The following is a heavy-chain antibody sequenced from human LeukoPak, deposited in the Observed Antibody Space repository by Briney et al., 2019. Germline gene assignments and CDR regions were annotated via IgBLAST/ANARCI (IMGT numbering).Heavy chain of an antibody. CDR2: IIPIFGTA. V-gene: IGHV1-69*05. D-gene: IGHD5-12*01. CDR1: GGTFSSYA. Sequence: SVKVSCKASGGTFSSYAISCVRPAPGQGLEWMGGIIPIFGTANYAQKFQGRVTITTDESTSTAYMELSSLRSEDTAVYYCARGAYSGYGIFDYWGQGTLVTISS. J-gene: IGHJ4*02. CDR3: ARGAYSGYGIFDY.